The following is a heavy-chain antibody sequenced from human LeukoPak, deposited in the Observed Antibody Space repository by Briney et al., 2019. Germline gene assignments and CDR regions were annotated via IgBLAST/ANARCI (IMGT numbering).Heavy chain of an antibody. V-gene: IGHV5-51*01. J-gene: IGHJ3*02. D-gene: IGHD2-2*02. CDR1: GYSFTSYW. CDR2: IYPGDSDP. CDR3: ARVYCSSTSCYTANAFDI. Sequence: GESLKISCKGSGYSFTSYWIGWVRQMPGKGLEWMGIIYPGDSDPRYSPSFQGQVPISGDKSISAAYLQWSSLKASDTAMYYCARVYCSSTSCYTANAFDIWGQGTMVTVSS.